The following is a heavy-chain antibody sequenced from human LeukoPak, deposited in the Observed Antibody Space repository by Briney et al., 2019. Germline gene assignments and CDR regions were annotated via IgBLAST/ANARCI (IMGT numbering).Heavy chain of an antibody. V-gene: IGHV1-46*01. CDR1: GYTFTSYY. CDR3: ARTAYYYDSSGYGLGKYWYFDL. D-gene: IGHD3-22*01. J-gene: IGHJ2*01. CDR2: INPSGGST. Sequence: ASVKVSCRASGYTFTSYYMHWVRQAPGQGLEWMGIINPSGGSTSYAQKFQGRVTMTRDMSTSTVYMELSSLRSEDTAVYYCARTAYYYDSSGYGLGKYWYFDLWGRGTLVTVSS.